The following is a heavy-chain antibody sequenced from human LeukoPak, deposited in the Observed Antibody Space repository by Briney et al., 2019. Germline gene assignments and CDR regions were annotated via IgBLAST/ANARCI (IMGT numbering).Heavy chain of an antibody. Sequence: SETLSLTCTVSGGSISSGGYYWSWIRQPPGKGLEWIGYIYHSGSTYYNPSLKSRVTISVDRSKNQFSLKLSSVTAADTAVYYCARSLSRIGVVRGYFDYWGQGTLVTVSS. D-gene: IGHD3-3*01. CDR3: ARSLSRIGVVRGYFDY. J-gene: IGHJ4*02. CDR1: GGSISSGGYY. V-gene: IGHV4-30-2*01. CDR2: IYHSGST.